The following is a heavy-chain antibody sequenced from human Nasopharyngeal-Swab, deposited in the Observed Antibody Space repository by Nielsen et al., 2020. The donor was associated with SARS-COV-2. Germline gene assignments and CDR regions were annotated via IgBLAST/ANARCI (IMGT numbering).Heavy chain of an antibody. Sequence: ASVKVSCKASGYTFTSYAMNWVRQAPGQGLEWMGWINTNTGNPTYAQGFTGRFVFSLDTSVSTAYLQISSLKAEDTAVYYCARGEGITIFGVPIGFGYYGMDVWGKGTTVTVSS. CDR1: GYTFTSYA. V-gene: IGHV7-4-1*02. J-gene: IGHJ6*04. CDR3: ARGEGITIFGVPIGFGYYGMDV. CDR2: INTNTGNP. D-gene: IGHD3-3*01.